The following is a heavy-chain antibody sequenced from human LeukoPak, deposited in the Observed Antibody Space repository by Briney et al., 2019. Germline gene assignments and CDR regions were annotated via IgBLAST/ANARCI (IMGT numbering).Heavy chain of an antibody. D-gene: IGHD3-3*01. CDR2: ISAYNGNT. CDR1: SYTFTNYA. CDR3: ARGLEWLTRRHTWFDP. V-gene: IGHV1-18*01. Sequence: GASVKVSYKASSYTFTNYAFTWVRQAPGQGLEWRGWISAYNGNTNYAQKLQGRVTMTTDTSTSTAYMELRSLRSDDTAVYYCARGLEWLTRRHTWFDPWGQGTLVTVSS. J-gene: IGHJ5*02.